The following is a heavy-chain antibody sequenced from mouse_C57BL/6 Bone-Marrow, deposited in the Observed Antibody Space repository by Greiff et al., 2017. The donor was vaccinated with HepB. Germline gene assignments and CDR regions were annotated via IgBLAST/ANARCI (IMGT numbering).Heavy chain of an antibody. V-gene: IGHV4-1*01. D-gene: IGHD2-4*01. CDR2: INPDSSTI. J-gene: IGHJ3*01. CDR1: GVDFSRYW. Sequence: ATGGVDFSRYWMSWVRRAPGKGLEWIGEINPDSSTINYAPSLKDKFIISRDNAKNTLYLQMSKVRSEYTALYYCARLNDYDGAWFAYWGQGTLVTVSA. CDR3: ARLNDYDGAWFAY.